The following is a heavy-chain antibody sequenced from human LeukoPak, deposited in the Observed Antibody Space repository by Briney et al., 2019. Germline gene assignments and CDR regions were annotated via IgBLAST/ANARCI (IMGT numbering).Heavy chain of an antibody. D-gene: IGHD3-22*01. J-gene: IGHJ3*02. CDR1: GGSISSSSYY. V-gene: IGHV4-39*07. Sequence: PSETLSLTCTVSGGSISSSSYYWGWLRQPPGKGLEWIGSIYYSGSTYYNPSLKSRVTISVDTSKNQFSLKLSSVTAADTAVYYCARDAHYYDSSGYFGAFDIWGQGTMVTVSS. CDR2: IYYSGST. CDR3: ARDAHYYDSSGYFGAFDI.